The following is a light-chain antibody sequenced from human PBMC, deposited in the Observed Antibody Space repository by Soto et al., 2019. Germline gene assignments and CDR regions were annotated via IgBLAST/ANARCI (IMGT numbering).Light chain of an antibody. CDR1: SSDVGGYNY. Sequence: QSALTQPASVSGSPGQSITISCIGSSSDVGGYNYVSWYQHHPGRVPKPMIFEVSDRPSGVSSRFSGSKSGNTAYLTISGLQAEDGADYSCSSFSSTSTIVFGGGTKLTVL. J-gene: IGLJ2*01. CDR2: EVS. V-gene: IGLV2-14*01. CDR3: SSFSSTSTIV.